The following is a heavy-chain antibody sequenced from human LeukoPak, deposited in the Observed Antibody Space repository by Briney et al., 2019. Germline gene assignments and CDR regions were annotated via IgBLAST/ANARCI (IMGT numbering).Heavy chain of an antibody. D-gene: IGHD3-10*01. Sequence: PGGSLRLSCAASGFTFSYYGFHWVRQAPGKGLEWVAFVRFEGSEKFYADSVKGRFTISRDNSKNTLYLEMNSLKPEDTAVYYCAKDLMRDRWFGESWGQGTLVTVSS. V-gene: IGHV3-30*02. CDR2: VRFEGSEK. CDR3: AKDLMRDRWFGES. J-gene: IGHJ5*02. CDR1: GFTFSYYG.